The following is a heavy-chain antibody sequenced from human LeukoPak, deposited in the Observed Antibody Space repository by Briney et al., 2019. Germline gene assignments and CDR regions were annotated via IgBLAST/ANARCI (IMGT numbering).Heavy chain of an antibody. CDR2: IKQDGSEK. Sequence: GGSLRLSCAASGFTFSSYWMSWVRQAPGKGLEWVANIKQDGSEKYYVDSVKGRFTISRDNAKNSLYLQMNSLRAEDTAVYYCARFSYDYVWGSYRYKGGFDYWGQGTLVTVSS. J-gene: IGHJ4*02. CDR1: GFTFSSYW. D-gene: IGHD3-16*02. CDR3: ARFSYDYVWGSYRYKGGFDY. V-gene: IGHV3-7*01.